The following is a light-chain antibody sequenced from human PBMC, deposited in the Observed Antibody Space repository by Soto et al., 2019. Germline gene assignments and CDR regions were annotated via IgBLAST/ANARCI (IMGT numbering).Light chain of an antibody. J-gene: IGKJ1*01. CDR1: QTISSW. CDR3: QHYNSYSEA. CDR2: KAS. Sequence: DIQIKKSPSTLHETVRQSITIPCRASQTISSWLAWYQQKPGKAPKLLIYKASTLKSGVPSRFSGSGSGTEFTLTISSLQPDDFATYYCQHYNSYSEAFGQGTKVDIK. V-gene: IGKV1-5*03.